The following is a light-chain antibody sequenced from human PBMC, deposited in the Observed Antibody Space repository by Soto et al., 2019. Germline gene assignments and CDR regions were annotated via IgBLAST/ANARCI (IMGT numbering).Light chain of an antibody. J-gene: IGKJ5*01. CDR2: DAS. CDR3: QPYHNWPIT. V-gene: IGKV3-15*01. Sequence: ELVMTQSPATLSVSPGESATLSCRASQSVSRNLAWHQQKPGQAPRILMYDASTMATGIPARFSGSGSGTEFTLTISSLQSEDVAVYYCQPYHNWPITFGQGTRLEL. CDR1: QSVSRN.